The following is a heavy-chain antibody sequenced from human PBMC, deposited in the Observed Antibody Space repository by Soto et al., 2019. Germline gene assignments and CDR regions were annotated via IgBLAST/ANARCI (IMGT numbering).Heavy chain of an antibody. CDR1: GYTFTGYY. J-gene: IGHJ6*02. V-gene: IGHV1-2*02. CDR2: INPNSGGT. D-gene: IGHD2-21*02. CDR3: ARDENGGNSHYYYYGMDV. Sequence: QVQLVQSGAEVKKPGASVKVSCKASGYTFTGYYMHWVRQAPGQGLEWMGWINPNSGGTNYAQKFQGRVTMTRDTSISTAYMELSRLRSDDTAVYYCARDENGGNSHYYYYGMDVWGQGTTVTVSS.